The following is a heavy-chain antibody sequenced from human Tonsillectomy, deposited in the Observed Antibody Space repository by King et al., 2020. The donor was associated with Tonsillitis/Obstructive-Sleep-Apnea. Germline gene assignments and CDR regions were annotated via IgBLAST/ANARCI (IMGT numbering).Heavy chain of an antibody. CDR2: ISYDGSNK. J-gene: IGHJ4*02. CDR1: GFTFSSYG. CDR3: AKAGGYCSSTSCYYFDY. V-gene: IGHV3-30*18. D-gene: IGHD2-2*01. Sequence: VQLVESGGGVVQPGRSLRLSCAASGFTFSSYGMHWVRQAPGKGLEWVAVISYDGSNKYYADSVKGRFTISRDNSKNTLYLQMNSLRAEDTAVYYCAKAGGYCSSTSCYYFDYWGQGTLVTVSS.